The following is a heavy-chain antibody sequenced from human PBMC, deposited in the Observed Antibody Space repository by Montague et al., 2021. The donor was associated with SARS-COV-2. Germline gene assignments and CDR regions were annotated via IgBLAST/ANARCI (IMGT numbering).Heavy chain of an antibody. CDR3: ARDQNYDSSGQYYDVFDL. V-gene: IGHV3-7*01. J-gene: IGHJ3*01. D-gene: IGHD3-22*01. CDR1: GFGFNNYW. CDR2: IRKDATKI. Sequence: SLRLSCAASGFGFNNYWMAWVRQTPGKGLEWVANIRKDATKISYVDSVKGRFTISRDNAKNSLYLEMNRLRAEDTAVYYCARDQNYDSSGQYYDVFDLWGQGTMVAVSS.